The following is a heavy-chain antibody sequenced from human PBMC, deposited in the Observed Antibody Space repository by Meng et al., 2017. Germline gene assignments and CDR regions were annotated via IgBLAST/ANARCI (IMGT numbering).Heavy chain of an antibody. CDR3: ARDLPGIAAAGVIDY. V-gene: IGHV3-30*04. Sequence: GESLKISCAASGFTFSSYEMNWVRQAPGKGLEWVAVISYDGSNKYYADSVKGRFTISRDNAKNSLYLQMNSLRAEDTAVYYCARDLPGIAAAGVIDYWGQGTLVTVFS. CDR1: GFTFSSYE. CDR2: ISYDGSNK. D-gene: IGHD6-13*01. J-gene: IGHJ4*02.